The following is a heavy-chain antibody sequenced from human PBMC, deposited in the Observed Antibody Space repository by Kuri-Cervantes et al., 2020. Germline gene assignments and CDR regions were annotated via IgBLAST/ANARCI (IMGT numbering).Heavy chain of an antibody. CDR2: IYSGGST. Sequence: GESLKISCAASGFTVSSNYMSWVRQAPGKGLEWVSVIYSGGSTYYADSVKGRFTISRDNSKNTLYLQMNSLRAEDTAVYYCARDSDDKELLWFGELFQDYWGQGTLVTVSS. CDR3: ARDSDDKELLWFGELFQDY. D-gene: IGHD3-10*01. V-gene: IGHV3-53*01. J-gene: IGHJ4*02. CDR1: GFTVSSNY.